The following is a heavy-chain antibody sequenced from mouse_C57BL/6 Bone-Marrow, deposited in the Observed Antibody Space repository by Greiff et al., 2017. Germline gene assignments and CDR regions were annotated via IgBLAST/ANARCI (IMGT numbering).Heavy chain of an antibody. CDR2: IWSGGSA. J-gene: IGHJ2*01. D-gene: IGHD1-1*02. Sequence: VKLVESGPGLVQPSQSLSITCTVSGFSLTSYGVHWVRQSPGKGLEWLGVIWSGGSADYNAAFISRLSISKDNSKSQVYFKNNSRQADDSAIYYCASGGYGYGGQGTTLTVSS. CDR3: ASGGYGY. V-gene: IGHV2-2*01. CDR1: GFSLTSYG.